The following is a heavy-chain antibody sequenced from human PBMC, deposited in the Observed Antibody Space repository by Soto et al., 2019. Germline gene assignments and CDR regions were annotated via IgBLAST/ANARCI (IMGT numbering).Heavy chain of an antibody. CDR2: SKRSCGST. D-gene: IGHD3-3*01. CDR3: ARVSKARWSGANYYYYMEV. CDR1: CYTFISYY. J-gene: IGHJ6*03. Sequence: SVKVLYNASCYTFISYYMNGVLQAPPKELEWMGISKRSCGSTSYAQKNQARVTMTRDTSTRTVYMELGRLRSEDTAVYYCARVSKARWSGANYYYYMEVWGKGNTVNVSS. V-gene: IGHV1-46*03.